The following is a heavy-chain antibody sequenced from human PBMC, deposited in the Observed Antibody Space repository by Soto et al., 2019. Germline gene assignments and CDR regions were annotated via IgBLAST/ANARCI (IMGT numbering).Heavy chain of an antibody. CDR3: AQEVPPGGLFDF. CDR1: GGTFSTYG. D-gene: IGHD3-10*01. V-gene: IGHV1-69*06. J-gene: IGHJ3*01. CDR2: IIPLFGTA. Sequence: QVQLVQSGAEIKKPGSSVKVSCKAPGGTFSTYGVNWVRQAPGQGLEWMGAIIPLFGTANSAPKFLGRITIAADTSTATAYMELSSLTSDDTAVFFCAQEVPPGGLFDFRGPGTMVTVSS.